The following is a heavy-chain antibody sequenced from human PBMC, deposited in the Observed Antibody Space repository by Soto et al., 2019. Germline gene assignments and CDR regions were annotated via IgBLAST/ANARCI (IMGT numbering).Heavy chain of an antibody. J-gene: IGHJ6*02. CDR2: IYYSGST. CDR3: ASYDSSGYYYVGYGMDV. D-gene: IGHD3-22*01. V-gene: IGHV4-39*01. CDR1: GGSISSSSYY. Sequence: SETLSLTCTVSGGSISSSSYYWGWIRQPPGKGLEWIGSIYYSGSTYYNPSLKSRVTISVDTSKNQFSLKLSSVTAADTAVYYCASYDSSGYYYVGYGMDVWGQGTTVTVS.